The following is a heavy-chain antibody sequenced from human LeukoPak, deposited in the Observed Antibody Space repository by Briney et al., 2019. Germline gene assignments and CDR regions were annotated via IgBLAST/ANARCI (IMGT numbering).Heavy chain of an antibody. J-gene: IGHJ4*02. D-gene: IGHD2-21*02. V-gene: IGHV3-20*04. Sequence: GGALRLSCAASGFTFGNYGMSWVRQAPGKGLEWVAGINWNGGSTGYADSVEGRFTIYRDNAEKSQYLQMNSLRVEDTALYYCARAQTYGDSRLLLDYWGQGTLVTVSS. CDR1: GFTFGNYG. CDR2: INWNGGST. CDR3: ARAQTYGDSRLLLDY.